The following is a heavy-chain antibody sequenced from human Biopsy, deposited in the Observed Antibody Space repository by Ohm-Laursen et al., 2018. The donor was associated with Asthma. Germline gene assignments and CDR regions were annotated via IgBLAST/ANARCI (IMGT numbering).Heavy chain of an antibody. CDR1: GFSFSSFG. J-gene: IGHJ4*02. V-gene: IGHV3-30*18. Sequence: SLRLSCTASGFSFSSFGMHWVRQAPGKGLEWVAVISYDRTNRNYTDSVKGRFTISRDNSRNTPHLEMNSLRAEDTAVYFCAKEVFPGWELRRGPDSWGQGTLVTVSS. CDR3: AKEVFPGWELRRGPDS. D-gene: IGHD1-26*01. CDR2: ISYDRTNR.